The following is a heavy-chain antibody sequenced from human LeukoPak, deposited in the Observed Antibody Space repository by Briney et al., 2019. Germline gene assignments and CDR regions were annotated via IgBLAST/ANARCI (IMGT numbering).Heavy chain of an antibody. CDR3: GGSSEYYYYGMDV. CDR2: IVVGSGNT. CDR1: GFTFTSSA. V-gene: IGHV1-58*02. Sequence: EASVKVSCKASGFTFTSSAMQWVRQARGQRLEWIGWIVVGSGNTNYAQKFQERVTITRDMSTSTAYMELSSLRSEDTAVYYCGGSSEYYYYGMDVWGQGTTATVSS. J-gene: IGHJ6*02. D-gene: IGHD6-6*01.